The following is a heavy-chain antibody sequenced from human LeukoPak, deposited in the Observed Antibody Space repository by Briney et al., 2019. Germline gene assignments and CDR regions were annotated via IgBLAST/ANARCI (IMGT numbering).Heavy chain of an antibody. Sequence: SETLSLTCTVSGGSISSSSYYWGWIRQPPGKGLEWIGEINHSGSTNYNPSLKSRVTISVDTSKNQFSLKLSSVTAADTAVYYCARGQLPRYITYWGQGTLVTVSS. CDR1: GGSISSSSYY. D-gene: IGHD1-14*01. J-gene: IGHJ4*02. CDR2: INHSGST. CDR3: ARGQLPRYITY. V-gene: IGHV4-39*07.